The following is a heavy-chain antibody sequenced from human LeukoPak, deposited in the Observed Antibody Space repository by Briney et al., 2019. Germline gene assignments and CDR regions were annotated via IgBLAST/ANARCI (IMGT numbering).Heavy chain of an antibody. CDR2: IWYDGSNK. Sequence: GGSLRLSCAASGFTFSSYGMHWVRQAPGKGLEWVAVIWYDGSNKYYADSVKGRFTISRDNSRNTLYLQMNSLRAEDTAVYYCARDPLRYCSSTSCYGMDVWGQGTTVTVSS. CDR1: GFTFSSYG. J-gene: IGHJ6*02. CDR3: ARDPLRYCSSTSCYGMDV. V-gene: IGHV3-33*01. D-gene: IGHD2-2*01.